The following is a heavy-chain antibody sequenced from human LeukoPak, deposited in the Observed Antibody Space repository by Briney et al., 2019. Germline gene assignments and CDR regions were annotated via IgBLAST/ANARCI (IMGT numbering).Heavy chain of an antibody. CDR1: GGTFSSYT. V-gene: IGHV1-69*04. Sequence: SVKVSCKASGGTFSSYTISWVRQAPGQGLEWMGRIIPILGIANYAQKFQGRVTITADKSTSTAYMELSSLRSEDTAVHYCAREAIFGVVIIGNWFDPWGQGTLVTVSS. CDR2: IIPILGIA. CDR3: AREAIFGVVIIGNWFDP. D-gene: IGHD3-3*01. J-gene: IGHJ5*02.